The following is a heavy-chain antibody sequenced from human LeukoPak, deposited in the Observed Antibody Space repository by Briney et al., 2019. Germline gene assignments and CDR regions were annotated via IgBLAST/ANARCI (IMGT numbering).Heavy chain of an antibody. CDR1: GGTFSSYA. D-gene: IGHD2-2*01. CDR3: ARGTSFGVVPAAPDY. J-gene: IGHJ4*02. Sequence: ASVKVSCKASGGTFSSYAISWVRQAPGQGLEWMGWMNPNSGNTGYAQKFQGRVTMTRNTSISTAYMELSSLRSEDTAVYYCARGTSFGVVPAAPDYWGQGTLVTVSS. CDR2: MNPNSGNT. V-gene: IGHV1-8*02.